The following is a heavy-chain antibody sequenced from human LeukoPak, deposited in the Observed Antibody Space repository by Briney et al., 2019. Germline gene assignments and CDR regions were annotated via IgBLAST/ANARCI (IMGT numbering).Heavy chain of an antibody. CDR3: AKDPNGDYVGAFDM. CDR2: IPVSGDPT. J-gene: IGHJ3*02. D-gene: IGHD4-17*01. CDR1: EFTSSTYA. V-gene: IGHV3-23*01. Sequence: GGSLRLSCTASEFTSSTYAIHWVRQAPGKGLEWVSSIPVSGDPTYYADSVRGRFTVSRDNSKSSLYLQMNGLRAEDTALYYCAKDPNGDYVGAFDMWGQGTMVPVSS.